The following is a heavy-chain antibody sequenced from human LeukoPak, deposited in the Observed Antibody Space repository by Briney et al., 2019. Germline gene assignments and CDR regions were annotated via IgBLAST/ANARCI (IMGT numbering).Heavy chain of an antibody. V-gene: IGHV4-39*07. J-gene: IGHJ4*02. D-gene: IGHD5-24*01. CDR3: ARGPADYNKLKPGDRDGYNYKSKRTPFDY. CDR2: IFYSGST. CDR1: SGSISTSNYY. Sequence: SETLSLTCTVSSGSISTSNYYWGWVRQPPGKALEWIGNIFYSGSTYYSPSLKSRVTISLDTSRNQFSLKLSSVTAADTAVYYCARGPADYNKLKPGDRDGYNYKSKRTPFDYWGQGTLVTVSS.